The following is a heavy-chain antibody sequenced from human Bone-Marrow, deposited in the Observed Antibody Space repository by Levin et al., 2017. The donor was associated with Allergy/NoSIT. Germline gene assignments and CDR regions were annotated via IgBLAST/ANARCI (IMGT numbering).Heavy chain of an antibody. CDR1: GFTFSNAW. J-gene: IGHJ4*02. D-gene: IGHD5-18*01. CDR3: TTLDTVVFHEGFGY. CDR2: IKRKTDGGTT. Sequence: GESLKISCAASGFTFSNAWMSWVRQAPGKGLEWIGRIKRKTDGGTTDDAAPVKGRFTIPRDDSKNTLYLQMNSLRTEDTALYYCTTLDTVVFHEGFGYWGQGTLVTVSS. V-gene: IGHV3-15*01.